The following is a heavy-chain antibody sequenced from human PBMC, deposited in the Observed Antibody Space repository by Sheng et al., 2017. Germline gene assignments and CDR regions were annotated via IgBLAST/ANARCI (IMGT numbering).Heavy chain of an antibody. CDR2: IKQDGSEK. V-gene: IGHV3-7*01. D-gene: IGHD5-18*01. J-gene: IGHJ4*02. Sequence: EVQLVESGGGLVQPGGSLRLSCAASGFTFSSYWMSWVRQAPGKGLEWVANIKQDGSEKYYVDSVKGRFTISRDNAKNSLYLQMNSLRAEDTAVYYCARYPIQLWLQNYFDYWGQGTLVTVSS. CDR3: ARYPIQLWLQNYFDY. CDR1: GFTFSSYW.